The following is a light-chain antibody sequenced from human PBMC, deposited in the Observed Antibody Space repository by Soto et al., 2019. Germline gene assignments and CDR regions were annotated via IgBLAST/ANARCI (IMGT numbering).Light chain of an antibody. CDR2: EVS. Sequence: QSALTQPASVSGSPGQSITISCTGTSSDVGGYNYVSWYQQHPGKAPKLMIYEVSNRPSGVSNRFSGSKSGNTASLTISGLQAEDEADYYCSSYTSSSPYVFGTVPKLTVL. CDR1: SSDVGGYNY. J-gene: IGLJ1*01. CDR3: SSYTSSSPYV. V-gene: IGLV2-14*01.